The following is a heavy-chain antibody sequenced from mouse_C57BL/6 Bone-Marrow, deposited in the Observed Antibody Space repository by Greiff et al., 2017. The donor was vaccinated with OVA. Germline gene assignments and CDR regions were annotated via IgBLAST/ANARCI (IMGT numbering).Heavy chain of an antibody. V-gene: IGHV1-50*01. CDR3: AGAVVAY. Sequence: QVQLQQPGAELVKPGASVKLSCKASGYTFTSYWMQWVKQRPGQGLEWIGEIDPSDSYTNYNQKFKGKATLTVDTSSSTAYMQLSSLTSEDSAVYYCAGAVVAYWCQGTVVIVSA. CDR1: GYTFTSYW. J-gene: IGHJ3*01. CDR2: IDPSDSYT.